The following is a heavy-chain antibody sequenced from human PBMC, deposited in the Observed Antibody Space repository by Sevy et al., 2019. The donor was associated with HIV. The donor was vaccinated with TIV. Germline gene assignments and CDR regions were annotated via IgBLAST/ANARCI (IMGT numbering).Heavy chain of an antibody. Sequence: GGSLRLSCAVSGLTLRNYGMHWVRQAPGKGLEWVAVISYDGSSKFYADSVKGRFTISRDNSKKMLYLQMNILRAEDTAVYYCAKDFTGFYGMDVWGQWTTVTVSS. CDR2: ISYDGSSK. J-gene: IGHJ6*02. CDR1: GLTLRNYG. CDR3: AKDFTGFYGMDV. D-gene: IGHD7-27*01. V-gene: IGHV3-30*18.